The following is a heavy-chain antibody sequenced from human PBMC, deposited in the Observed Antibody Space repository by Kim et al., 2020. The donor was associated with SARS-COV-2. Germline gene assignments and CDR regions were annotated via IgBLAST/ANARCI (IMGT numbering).Heavy chain of an antibody. V-gene: IGHV4-39*01. CDR3: ARGLTMIVVVISGGWFDP. CDR1: GGSISSSSYY. J-gene: IGHJ5*02. CDR2: IYYSGST. D-gene: IGHD3-22*01. Sequence: SETLSLTCTVSGGSISSSSYYWGWIRQPPGKGLEWIGSIYYSGSTYYNPSLNSRVTISVDTSKNQFSLKLSSVTAADTAVYYCARGLTMIVVVISGGWFDPWGQGTLVTVSS.